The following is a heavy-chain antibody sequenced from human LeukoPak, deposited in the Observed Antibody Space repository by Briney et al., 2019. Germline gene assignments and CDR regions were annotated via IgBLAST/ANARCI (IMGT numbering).Heavy chain of an antibody. D-gene: IGHD2-2*02. CDR2: IYSGDSHT. Sequence: GESLKISCKGSGCSFPNYWIGWVRQMPGKGLEWMGIIYSGDSHTRYSSSFQDQVTISVDKSISTAYLQWSSLKASDTAMYYCARGPYAYTSSATLGSYNWFDPWGQGSLVTVSS. CDR1: GCSFPNYW. CDR3: ARGPYAYTSSATLGSYNWFDP. J-gene: IGHJ5*02. V-gene: IGHV5-51*01.